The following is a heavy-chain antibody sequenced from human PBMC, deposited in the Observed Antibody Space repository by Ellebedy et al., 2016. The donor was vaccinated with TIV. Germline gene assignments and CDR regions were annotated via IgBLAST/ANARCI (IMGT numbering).Heavy chain of an antibody. CDR1: GFIFTGHY. CDR3: ARDMVQGVVARYLWFDY. V-gene: IGHV1-18*04. J-gene: IGHJ4*02. D-gene: IGHD2-21*01. Sequence: ASVKVSCKASGFIFTGHYLHWVRQAPGQGLEWMGWISAYNGNTNYAQKFQGRVTVTTDTSTSTAYLELRSLRSDDTAVYYCARDMVQGVVARYLWFDYWGQGTLVTVSS. CDR2: ISAYNGNT.